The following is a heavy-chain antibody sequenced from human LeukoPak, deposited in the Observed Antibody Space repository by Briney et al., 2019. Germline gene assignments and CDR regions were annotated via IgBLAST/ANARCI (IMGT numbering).Heavy chain of an antibody. D-gene: IGHD6-13*01. Sequence: PGGSLRLSCAASGFTVSDYSMSWVRQAPGKGLEWVSAISGSGSYTDYADSVKGRFTISRDNSKNTLYLQMNSLRAEDTAVYYCALQRTLWQQLLDYWGQGTLVTVSS. V-gene: IGHV3-23*01. CDR1: GFTVSDYS. CDR2: ISGSGSYT. CDR3: ALQRTLWQQLLDY. J-gene: IGHJ4*02.